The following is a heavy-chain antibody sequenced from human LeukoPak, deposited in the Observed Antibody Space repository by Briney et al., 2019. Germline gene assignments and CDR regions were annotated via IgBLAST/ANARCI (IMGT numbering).Heavy chain of an antibody. V-gene: IGHV5-51*01. CDR3: ARRRGYSYGYLGGIAFDI. CDR2: IYPGDSDT. D-gene: IGHD5-18*01. Sequence: PGESLKISCKGSGYSFTSYWIGWVRQMPGKGLEWMGIIYPGDSDTRYSPSFHGQVTVSADKSISTAYLQWSSLKASDTAMYYCARRRGYSYGYLGGIAFDIWGQGTMVTVSS. CDR1: GYSFTSYW. J-gene: IGHJ3*02.